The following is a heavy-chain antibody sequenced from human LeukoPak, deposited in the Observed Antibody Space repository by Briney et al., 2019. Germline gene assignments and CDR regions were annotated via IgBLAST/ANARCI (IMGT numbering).Heavy chain of an antibody. CDR2: IKQDGSDK. V-gene: IGHV3-7*01. CDR1: GFIITSHW. CDR3: VRGGGTLDM. D-gene: IGHD1-1*01. Sequence: GGSLRLSCEASGFIITSHWMSWVRQAPGKRPEWVANIKQDGSDKYYLDSVEGRFTISRDNAKNSLYLQMNSLRDEDTAMYYCVRGGGTLDMWGQGTMVTVSS. J-gene: IGHJ3*02.